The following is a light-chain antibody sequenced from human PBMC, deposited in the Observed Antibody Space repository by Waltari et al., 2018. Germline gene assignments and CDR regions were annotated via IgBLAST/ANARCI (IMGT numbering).Light chain of an antibody. V-gene: IGKV1-33*01. CDR1: QDISNY. CDR2: DAS. J-gene: IGKJ3*01. Sequence: DIQMTQSPSSLSASVGDRVTITCQASQDISNYLNWYQQKPVKAPKLLIYDASNLETGIPSRFSGSGSGTDFTFTISSLQPEDIATYYCQQYDNLPITFGPGTKVDIK. CDR3: QQYDNLPIT.